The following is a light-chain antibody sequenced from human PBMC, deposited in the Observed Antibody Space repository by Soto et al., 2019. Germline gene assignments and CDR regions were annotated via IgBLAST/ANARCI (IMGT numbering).Light chain of an antibody. V-gene: IGKV3-20*01. CDR2: GAS. CDR1: QSVSSSY. J-gene: IGKJ1*01. CDR3: QQYGTSPWT. Sequence: EIVMTQSPATLSVSPGERATLSCRASQSVSSSYFAWYQQKPGQPPRLLIYGASSRATGIPDRFSGSGSGTDFTLTISRLEPEDFAVYYCQQYGTSPWTFGQGTKVEIK.